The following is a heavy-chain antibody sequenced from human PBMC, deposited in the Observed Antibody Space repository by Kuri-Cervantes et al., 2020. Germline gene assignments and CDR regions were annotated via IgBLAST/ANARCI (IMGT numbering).Heavy chain of an antibody. CDR2: IRSKAYGGTT. CDR3: TRDSSIAALDAFDI. J-gene: IGHJ3*02. Sequence: GESLKISWAASGFTFGDYAMSWVRQAPGKGLEWVGFIRSKAYGGTTEYAASVKGRFTISRDDSKSIAFLQMNSLKTEDKAVYYCTRDSSIAALDAFDIWGQGTMVTVSS. D-gene: IGHD6-6*01. CDR1: GFTFGDYA. V-gene: IGHV3-49*04.